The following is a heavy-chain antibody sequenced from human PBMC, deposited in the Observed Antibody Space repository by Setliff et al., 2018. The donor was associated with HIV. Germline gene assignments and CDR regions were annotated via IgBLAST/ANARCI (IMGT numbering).Heavy chain of an antibody. J-gene: IGHJ1*01. CDR2: INHSGST. V-gene: IGHV4-39*07. CDR1: GGSISSSSYY. D-gene: IGHD2-8*01. Sequence: SETLSLTCTVSGGSISSSSYYWGWVRQPPGKGLEWIGEINHSGSTNYNPSLKSRVTMSVDTSKNQFSLKLSSVTAADTAVYYCARDMHANINAQDVWGQGTLVTVSS. CDR3: ARDMHANINAQDV.